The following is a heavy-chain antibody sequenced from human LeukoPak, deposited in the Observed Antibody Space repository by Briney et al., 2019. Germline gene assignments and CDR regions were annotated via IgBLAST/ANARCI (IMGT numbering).Heavy chain of an antibody. D-gene: IGHD7-27*01. J-gene: IGHJ4*02. CDR1: GFTLSSYW. CDR2: IKQDGSEK. Sequence: GGSLRLSCAASGFTLSSYWMSWVRQAPGKGLEWVANIKQDGSEKQYVDSVKGRFAISRDNAENSLYLQMNSLKAEDTAVYYCGRLTRSGDSVYWGQGTLVTVSS. CDR3: GRLTRSGDSVY. V-gene: IGHV3-7*04.